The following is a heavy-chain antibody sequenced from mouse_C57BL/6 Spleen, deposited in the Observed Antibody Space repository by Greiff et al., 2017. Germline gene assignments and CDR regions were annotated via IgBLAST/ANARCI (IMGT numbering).Heavy chain of an antibody. CDR2: IDPETGGT. CDR1: GYTFTDYE. J-gene: IGHJ2*01. CDR3: TRRDGYYFDY. Sequence: QVQLQHPGAELVRPGASVTLSCKASGYTFTDYEMHWVKQTPVHGLEWIGAIDPETGGTAYNQKFKGKAILTVDKSSSTAYMELRSLTSEDSAVYYCTRRDGYYFDYWGKGTTLTVSS. V-gene: IGHV1-15*01.